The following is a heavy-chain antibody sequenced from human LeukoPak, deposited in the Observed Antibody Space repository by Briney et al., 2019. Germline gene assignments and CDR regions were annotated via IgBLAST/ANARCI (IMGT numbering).Heavy chain of an antibody. Sequence: KPSETLSLTCAVYGGSFSGYYWSWIRQPPGKGLEWIGEINHSGSTNYNPSLKSRVTISVDTSKNQFSLKLSSVTAADTAVYYCERKKGLQYYFDYWGQGTLVTVSS. D-gene: IGHD4-11*01. CDR2: INHSGST. CDR1: GGSFSGYY. CDR3: ERKKGLQYYFDY. J-gene: IGHJ4*02. V-gene: IGHV4-34*01.